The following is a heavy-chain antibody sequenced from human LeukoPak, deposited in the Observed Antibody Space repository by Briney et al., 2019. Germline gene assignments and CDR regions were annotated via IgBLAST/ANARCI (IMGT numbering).Heavy chain of an antibody. J-gene: IGHJ4*02. D-gene: IGHD2-21*02. V-gene: IGHV4-31*03. CDR3: AKSGGDWWYYFDY. Sequence: SETLSLTCTVSGGSISSGGYYWSWIRQHPGKGLEWIGYIYYSGSTYYNPSLKSRVTISVDTSKDQFSLKLSSVTAADTAVYYCAKSGGDWWYYFDYWGQGTLVTVSS. CDR1: GGSISSGGYY. CDR2: IYYSGST.